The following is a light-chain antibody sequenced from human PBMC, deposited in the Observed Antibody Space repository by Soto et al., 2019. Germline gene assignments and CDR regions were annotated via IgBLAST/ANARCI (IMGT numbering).Light chain of an antibody. Sequence: IQMTQSPSSLSASIGYRVTITCRASQDIRNDLGWYQQKPGKAPKLLIYDASSLESGVPSRFSGSGSGTDFTLTISSLQPEDFTTYYCQQFNNYPRTFGQGTKVDI. V-gene: IGKV1D-13*01. CDR3: QQFNNYPRT. CDR1: QDIRND. J-gene: IGKJ1*01. CDR2: DAS.